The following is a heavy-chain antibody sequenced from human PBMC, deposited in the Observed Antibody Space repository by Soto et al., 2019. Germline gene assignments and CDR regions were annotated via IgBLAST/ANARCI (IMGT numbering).Heavy chain of an antibody. CDR2: ISSSSSYI. CDR3: AKEHPEDHYYYYYGMDV. CDR1: VFTFSSYS. V-gene: IGHV3-21*01. Sequence: PVGSLRLSCASSVFTFSSYSMNCVRHSPGKWLEWVSSISSSSSYIYYADSVKGRFTISRDNAKNSLYLQMNSLRAEDTAVYYCAKEHPEDHYYYYYGMDVWGQGTTVTVSS. J-gene: IGHJ6*02.